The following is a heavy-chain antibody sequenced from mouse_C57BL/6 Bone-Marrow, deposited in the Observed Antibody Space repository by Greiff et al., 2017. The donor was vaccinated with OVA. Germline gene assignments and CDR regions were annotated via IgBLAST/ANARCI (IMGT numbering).Heavy chain of an antibody. Sequence: EVQLQQSGPELVKPGASVTISCKASGYTFTDYYMNWVKQSHGKSLEWIGDINPNNGGTSYNQKFKGKATLTVDKSSSTAYMELRSLTSEDSAVYYCARRVRYFDYWGQGTTLTVSS. CDR3: ARRVRYFDY. J-gene: IGHJ2*01. V-gene: IGHV1-26*01. CDR2: INPNNGGT. CDR1: GYTFTDYY.